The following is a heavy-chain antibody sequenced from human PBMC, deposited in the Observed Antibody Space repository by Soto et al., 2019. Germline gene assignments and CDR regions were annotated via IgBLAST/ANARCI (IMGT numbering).Heavy chain of an antibody. D-gene: IGHD2-2*01. CDR3: ARGLGYCSSTRCPTWFDP. V-gene: IGHV4-59*01. J-gene: IGHJ5*02. Sequence: SETLSLTCTVSGGSINSYYWSWMRQPPGKGLEWIGYIHDSGSTNYNPSLKNRVTISVDTPTNQFSLRLSSVTAADTAVYYCARGLGYCSSTRCPTWFDPWGRGTLVTVSS. CDR2: IHDSGST. CDR1: GGSINSYY.